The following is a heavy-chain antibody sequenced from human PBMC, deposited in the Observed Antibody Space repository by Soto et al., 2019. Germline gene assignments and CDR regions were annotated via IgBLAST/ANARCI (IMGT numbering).Heavy chain of an antibody. J-gene: IGHJ5*01. CDR2: IYWDNDR. CDR3: APRVSYSLSWDVGWFDS. D-gene: IGHD1-26*01. CDR1: GFSLSSSGVG. Sequence: QISLKESGPTLVEPTETLTLTCSFSGFSLSSSGVGVGWFRQAPGKALECLAIIYWDNDRRYNPSLKNTHSTTKDPSKNKVFLIMTYMEPADTGTYYCAPRVSYSLSWDVGWFDSWGQGAPVTVS. V-gene: IGHV2-5*02.